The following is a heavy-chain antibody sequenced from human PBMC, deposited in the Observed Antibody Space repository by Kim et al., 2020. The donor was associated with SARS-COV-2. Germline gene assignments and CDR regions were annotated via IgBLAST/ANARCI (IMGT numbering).Heavy chain of an antibody. J-gene: IGHJ3*02. D-gene: IGHD3-9*01. V-gene: IGHV3-33*01. Sequence: GGSLRLSCAASGFTFSSYGMHWVRQAPGKGLEWVAVIWYDGSNKYYADSVKGRFTISRDNSKNTLYLQMNSLRAEDTAVYYCATSSYDILTGYPGGAFDIWGQGTMVTVSS. CDR3: ATSSYDILTGYPGGAFDI. CDR1: GFTFSSYG. CDR2: IWYDGSNK.